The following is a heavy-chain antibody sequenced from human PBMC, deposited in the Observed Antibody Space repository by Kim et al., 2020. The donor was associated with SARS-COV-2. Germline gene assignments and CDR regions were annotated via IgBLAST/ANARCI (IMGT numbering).Heavy chain of an antibody. Sequence: ASVKVFCKVSGDTLTELSMHWVRQAPGKGLEWMGGFDPEDGETIYAQKFQGRVTMTEDTSTDTAYMELSSLRSEDTAVYYCALRVLRFYYGMDVWGQGTTVTVSS. CDR2: FDPEDGET. D-gene: IGHD3-3*01. CDR1: GDTLTELS. V-gene: IGHV1-24*01. CDR3: ALRVLRFYYGMDV. J-gene: IGHJ6*02.